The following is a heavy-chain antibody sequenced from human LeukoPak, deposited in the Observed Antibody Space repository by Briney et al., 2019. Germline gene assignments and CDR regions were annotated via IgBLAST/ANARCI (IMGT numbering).Heavy chain of an antibody. CDR3: AKDYRYAIAAPGRQYNWFDS. J-gene: IGHJ5*01. CDR2: ISGSGGNT. CDR1: GFTFSSYA. V-gene: IGHV3-23*01. Sequence: GGSLRLSCAASGFTFSSYAMSWVRQAPGKGLEWVSAISGSGGNTCYADSVQGRFTISRDKSKDTLYLQMNSLRAEDTAVYFCAKDYRYAIAAPGRQYNWFDSWGQGTLVTVSS. D-gene: IGHD6-13*01.